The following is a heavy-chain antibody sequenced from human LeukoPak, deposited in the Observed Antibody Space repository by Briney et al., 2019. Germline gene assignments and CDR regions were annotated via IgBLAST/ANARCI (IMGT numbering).Heavy chain of an antibody. J-gene: IGHJ5*02. CDR2: ISWNSGSI. Sequence: GGSLRLSCAASGFTFDDYAMHWVRQAPGKGLEWVSGISWNSGSIGYADSVKGRFTISRDNAKNSLYLQMNSLRAEDTAVYYCARDLRGFDPWGQGTLVTVSS. CDR1: GFTFDDYA. V-gene: IGHV3-9*01. CDR3: ARDLRGFDP. D-gene: IGHD4-17*01.